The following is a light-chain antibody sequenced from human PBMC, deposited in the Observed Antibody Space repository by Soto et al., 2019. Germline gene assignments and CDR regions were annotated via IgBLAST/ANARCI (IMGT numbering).Light chain of an antibody. CDR3: SSHGGANNFYV. CDR1: SSNFGAGYD. J-gene: IGLJ1*01. CDR2: TNT. Sequence: QSVLTQPPSVSGAPGQRVTISCTGGSSNFGAGYDVHWYQQLPGTAPKLLIYTNTNRPSGVPDRFSGSKSGTSASLAITGLQAEDEADYYCSSHGGANNFYVFGTGTKVTVL. V-gene: IGLV1-40*01.